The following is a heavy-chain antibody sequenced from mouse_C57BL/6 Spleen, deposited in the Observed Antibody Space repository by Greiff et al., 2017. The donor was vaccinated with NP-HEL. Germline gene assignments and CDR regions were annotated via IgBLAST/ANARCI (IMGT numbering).Heavy chain of an antibody. J-gene: IGHJ4*01. D-gene: IGHD4-1*02. CDR2: IDPSDSYT. CDR1: GYTFTSYW. V-gene: IGHV1-59*01. CDR3: ARGPTGIYAMDY. Sequence: PLPPPGAELVRPGTSGKLSWKASGYTFTSYWMHWVKQRPGQGLEWIGVIDPSDSYTIYNQKFKGKATLTVDTSSSTAYMQLSSLTSEDSAVYYCARGPTGIYAMDYWGQGTSVTVSS.